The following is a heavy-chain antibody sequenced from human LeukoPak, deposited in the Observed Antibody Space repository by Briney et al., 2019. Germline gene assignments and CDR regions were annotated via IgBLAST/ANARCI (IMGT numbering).Heavy chain of an antibody. Sequence: PGGSLRLSCAASGFTFDDYAMHWVRQAPGKGLEWVSGISWNSGSIGYADSVKGRFTISRDNAKNSLYLQMNSLRAEDTALYYCAKDTDYGDYNYWGQGTLVAVSS. CDR3: AKDTDYGDYNY. CDR1: GFTFDDYA. J-gene: IGHJ4*02. V-gene: IGHV3-9*01. D-gene: IGHD4-17*01. CDR2: ISWNSGSI.